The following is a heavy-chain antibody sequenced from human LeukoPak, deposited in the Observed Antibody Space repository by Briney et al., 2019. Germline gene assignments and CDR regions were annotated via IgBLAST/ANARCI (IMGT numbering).Heavy chain of an antibody. D-gene: IGHD6-19*01. Sequence: ASVKVSCKASGGTFSSYAISWVRQAPGQGLEWMGGIIPIFGTANYAQKFQGRVTNTADESTSTAYMELSSLRSKDTAVYYCARDSEQWPVGYWGQGTLVTVSS. CDR1: GGTFSSYA. CDR2: IIPIFGTA. J-gene: IGHJ4*02. CDR3: ARDSEQWPVGY. V-gene: IGHV1-69*13.